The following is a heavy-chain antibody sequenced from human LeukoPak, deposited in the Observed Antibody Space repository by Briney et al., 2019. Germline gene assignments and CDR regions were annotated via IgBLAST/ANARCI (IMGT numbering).Heavy chain of an antibody. Sequence: GGSLRLSCAASGFTFSSYGMSWVRQAPGKGLGWVSAISGSGGSTYYADSVKGRFTISRDNSKNTLYLQMNSLRAEDTAVYYCAKGDSGYDQFDYWGQGTLVTVSS. D-gene: IGHD5-12*01. J-gene: IGHJ4*02. V-gene: IGHV3-23*01. CDR2: ISGSGGST. CDR1: GFTFSSYG. CDR3: AKGDSGYDQFDY.